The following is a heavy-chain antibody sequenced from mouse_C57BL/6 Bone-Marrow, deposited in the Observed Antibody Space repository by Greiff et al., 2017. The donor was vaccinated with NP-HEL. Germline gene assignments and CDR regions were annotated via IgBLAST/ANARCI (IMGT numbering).Heavy chain of an antibody. V-gene: IGHV1-64*01. CDR1: GYTFTSYW. J-gene: IGHJ3*01. CDR2: IHPNSGST. D-gene: IGHD1-1*01. Sequence: VQLQQPGAELVKPGASVKLSCKASGYTFTSYWMHWVKQRPGQGLEWIGMIHPNSGSTNYNEKFKSKATLTVDKSSSTAYMQLSSLTSEDSAVYYCARYGLLRSIAYWGQGTLVTVSA. CDR3: ARYGLLRSIAY.